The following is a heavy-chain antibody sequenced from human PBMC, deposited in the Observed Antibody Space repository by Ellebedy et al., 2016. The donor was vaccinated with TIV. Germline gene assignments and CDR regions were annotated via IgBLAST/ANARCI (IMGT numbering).Heavy chain of an antibody. CDR2: ISTISSY. V-gene: IGHV3-21*01. Sequence: GESPKISCTDSGFTFSTYSMNWVRQAPGKGLEWVSSISTISSYADSVRGRFTISRDNAKKSLYLQMNSLRTEDTAVYYCSRGGGCGGGTCYYPDFWGQGTLVTVSS. CDR1: GFTFSTYS. J-gene: IGHJ4*02. CDR3: SRGGGCGGGTCYYPDF. D-gene: IGHD2-15*01.